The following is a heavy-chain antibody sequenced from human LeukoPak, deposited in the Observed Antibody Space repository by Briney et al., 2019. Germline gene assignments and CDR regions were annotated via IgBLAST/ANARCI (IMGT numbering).Heavy chain of an antibody. V-gene: IGHV1-46*01. CDR2: INPSGGST. J-gene: IGHJ6*02. D-gene: IGHD3-10*01. CDR1: GYTFTSYY. CDR3: ARERPTMVRGVTYGMDV. Sequence: GASVKVSCKASGYTFTSYYMHWVRQAPGQGLEWMGIINPSGGSTSYAQKFQGRVTMTRDTSTSTVYMELSSLRSEDTAVYYCARERPTMVRGVTYGMDVWGQGTLVTVSS.